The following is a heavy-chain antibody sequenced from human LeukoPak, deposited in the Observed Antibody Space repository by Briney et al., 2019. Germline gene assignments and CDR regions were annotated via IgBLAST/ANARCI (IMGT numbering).Heavy chain of an antibody. CDR3: ARGFSLDDVSSSTRFDY. CDR2: INHSGST. Sequence: KTSETLSLTCAVYGGSFSGYYWSWIRQPPGKGLEWIGEINHSGSTNYNPSLKSRVTISVDTSKNQFSLKLSSVTAADTAVYYCARGFSLDDVSSSTRFDYWGQGTLVTVSS. CDR1: GGSFSGYY. V-gene: IGHV4-34*01. J-gene: IGHJ4*02. D-gene: IGHD6-6*01.